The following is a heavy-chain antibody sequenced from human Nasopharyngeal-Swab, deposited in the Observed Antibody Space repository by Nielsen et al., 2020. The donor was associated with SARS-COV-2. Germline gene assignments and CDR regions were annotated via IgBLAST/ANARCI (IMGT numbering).Heavy chain of an antibody. CDR2: INHSGST. D-gene: IGHD3-22*01. CDR1: GWSFSGYY. V-gene: IGHV4-34*01. Sequence: SETLSLPCAVYGWSFSGYYWSWIRQPPGKGLEWIGEINHSGSTNYNPSLKSRVTISVDTSKNQFSLKLSSVTAADTAVYYCARSWYYYDSSGYSRAFDIWGQGTMVTVSS. CDR3: ARSWYYYDSSGYSRAFDI. J-gene: IGHJ3*02.